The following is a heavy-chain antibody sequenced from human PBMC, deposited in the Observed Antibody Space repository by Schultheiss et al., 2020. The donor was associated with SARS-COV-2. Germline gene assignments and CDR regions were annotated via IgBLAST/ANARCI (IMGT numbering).Heavy chain of an antibody. D-gene: IGHD5-18*01. V-gene: IGHV3-9*01. Sequence: GGSLRLSCAASGFTFDDYAMHWVRQAPGKGLEWVSGISWNSGSIGYADSVKGRFTISRDNAKNSLYLQMNSLRAEDTAVYYCARCGYSYGYDLDYWGQGTVVTVAS. CDR2: ISWNSGSI. CDR3: ARCGYSYGYDLDY. CDR1: GFTFDDYA. J-gene: IGHJ4*02.